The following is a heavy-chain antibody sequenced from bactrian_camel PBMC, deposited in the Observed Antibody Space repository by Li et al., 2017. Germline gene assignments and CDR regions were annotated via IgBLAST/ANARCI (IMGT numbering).Heavy chain of an antibody. CDR1: SSPYSSNC. CDR2: IYKGGGST. CDR3: AAGGALPLMASRYTY. J-gene: IGHJ4*01. D-gene: IGHD2*01. V-gene: IGHV3S40*01. Sequence: VQLVESGGGSVQAGRSLRLSCAASSSPYSSNCLGWFRQAPGKEREGVAVIYKGGGSTWYADSVKGRFTISQDNAKNTVYLQMNSLKPEDTAMYYCAAGGALPLMASRYTYWGQGTQVTVS.